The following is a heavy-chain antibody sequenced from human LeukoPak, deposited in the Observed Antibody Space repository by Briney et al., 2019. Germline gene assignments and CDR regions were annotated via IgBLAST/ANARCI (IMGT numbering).Heavy chain of an antibody. Sequence: GGSLRLSCAASGFTFSHYYMSWIRQAPGKGLEWVSYISSSSNTIYYADSVQGRFTISRDNAKNSLYLQMNSLRAEDTAVYYCARGGGYTYKYFDLWGRGTLITVSS. J-gene: IGHJ2*01. CDR1: GFTFSHYY. CDR3: ARGGGYTYKYFDL. V-gene: IGHV3-11*01. D-gene: IGHD5-18*01. CDR2: ISSSSNTI.